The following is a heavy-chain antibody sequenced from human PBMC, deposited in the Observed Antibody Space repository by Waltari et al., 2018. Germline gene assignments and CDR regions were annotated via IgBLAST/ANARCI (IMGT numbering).Heavy chain of an antibody. V-gene: IGHV4-31*03. Sequence: QVQLQESGPGLVKPSQTLSLTCTVSGGSIDSGSYYWSWIRQPAGKGLEWIGYIYYSGSTYYNPSLKSRVTISVDTFKNQFSLKLSSVTAADTAVYYCARGPTYYYDSSGYLEPYYMDVWGKGTTVTVSS. CDR3: ARGPTYYYDSSGYLEPYYMDV. CDR2: IYYSGST. D-gene: IGHD3-22*01. CDR1: GGSIDSGSYY. J-gene: IGHJ6*03.